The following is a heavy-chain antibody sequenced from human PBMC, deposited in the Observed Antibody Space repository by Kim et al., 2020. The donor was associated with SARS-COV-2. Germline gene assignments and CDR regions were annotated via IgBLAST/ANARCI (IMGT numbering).Heavy chain of an antibody. V-gene: IGHV3-49*03. CDR2: IRSKAYGGTT. Sequence: GGSLRLSCTASGFTFGDYAMSWFRQAPGKGLEWVGFIRSKAYGGTTEYAASVKGRFTISRDDSKGIAYLQMNSLKTEDTAVYYCTAYPDNVVVVAATGYYFDYWGQGTLVTVSS. D-gene: IGHD2-15*01. CDR1: GFTFGDYA. J-gene: IGHJ4*02. CDR3: TAYPDNVVVVAATGYYFDY.